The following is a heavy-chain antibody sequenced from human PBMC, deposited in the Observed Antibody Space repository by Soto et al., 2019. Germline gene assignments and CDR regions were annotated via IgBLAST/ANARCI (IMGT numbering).Heavy chain of an antibody. J-gene: IGHJ5*02. V-gene: IGHV3-9*03. CDR3: GGYSGDGIWS. CDR1: GFTFDEYA. CDR2: ITWNGVNI. D-gene: IGHD5-12*01. Sequence: EVQLVESGGGLVQPGRSLRLSCAGSGFTFDEYAMHWVRQAPGKGLEWVASITWNGVNIGYADSVKGRFTISRDNAKNMLYLQMGSLRAEDMAVYYCGGYSGDGIWSWGQGTLVTVSS.